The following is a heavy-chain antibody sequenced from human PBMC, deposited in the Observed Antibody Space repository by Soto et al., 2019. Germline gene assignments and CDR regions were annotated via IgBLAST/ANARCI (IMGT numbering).Heavy chain of an antibody. CDR2: ISGSGGST. Sequence: EVQLLESGGGLVQPGGSLRLSCAASGFIFSSYAMSWVRQAPGKGLEWVSAISGSGGSTYYADSVKGRFTISRDMSKNTPYLHMHSLRAEDTAAYHGATFGGGAADRWGQGTLLTVSS. V-gene: IGHV3-23*01. D-gene: IGHD3-10*01. CDR3: ATFGGGAADR. J-gene: IGHJ5*02. CDR1: GFIFSSYA.